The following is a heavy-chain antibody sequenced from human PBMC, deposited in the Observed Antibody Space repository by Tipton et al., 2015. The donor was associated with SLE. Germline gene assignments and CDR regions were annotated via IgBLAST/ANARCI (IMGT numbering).Heavy chain of an antibody. V-gene: IGHV4-31*02. J-gene: IGHJ4*02. CDR2: IFYSGST. Sequence: LRLSCTVSGGSISSAAYYWSWIRQHPGKGLEWIGYIFYSGSTYYNPSLKSRVSLSVDTSKNQFSLKLNSVTAADTAVYYCARSAGYSSSWAHFDYWGQGTLVTVSS. CDR1: GGSISSAAYY. D-gene: IGHD6-13*01. CDR3: ARSAGYSSSWAHFDY.